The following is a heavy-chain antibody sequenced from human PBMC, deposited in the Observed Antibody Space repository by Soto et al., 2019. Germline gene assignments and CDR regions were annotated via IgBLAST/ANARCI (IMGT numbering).Heavy chain of an antibody. D-gene: IGHD6-19*01. CDR3: ARGLLQWLPPYYYYGMDV. Sequence: VKVSCKASGYTFTSYGISWVRQAPGQGLEWMGWISAYNGNTNYAQKLQGRVTMTTDTSTSTAYMELRSLRSDDTAVYYCARGLLQWLPPYYYYGMDVWGQGTTVTASS. CDR2: ISAYNGNT. J-gene: IGHJ6*02. V-gene: IGHV1-18*04. CDR1: GYTFTSYG.